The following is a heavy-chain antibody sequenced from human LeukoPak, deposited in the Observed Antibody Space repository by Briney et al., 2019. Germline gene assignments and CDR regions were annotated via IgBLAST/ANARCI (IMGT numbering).Heavy chain of an antibody. CDR1: GGTFSSYA. Sequence: GASVKVSCKASGGTFSSYAISWMRQAPGQGLEWMGGIIPIFGTANYAQKFQGRVTITADESTSTAYMELSSLRSEDTAVYYCARVIADYGSGSYYYWGQGTLVTVSS. V-gene: IGHV1-69*13. CDR2: IIPIFGTA. CDR3: ARVIADYGSGSYYY. J-gene: IGHJ4*02. D-gene: IGHD3-10*01.